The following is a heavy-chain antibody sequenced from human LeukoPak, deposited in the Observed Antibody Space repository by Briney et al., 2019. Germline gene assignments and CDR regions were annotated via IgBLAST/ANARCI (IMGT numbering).Heavy chain of an antibody. Sequence: SETLSLTCTVPGGSINTYYWSWIRQPPGKALECIGHIYYTGSTYYKPSLESRVTISVDTAKNQISLNLSSVTAADTAVYYCARYEEFSTGYSASSPRHYFDHWGQGTLVTVSS. CDR3: ARYEEFSTGYSASSPRHYFDH. J-gene: IGHJ4*02. CDR1: GGSINTYY. CDR2: IYYTGST. V-gene: IGHV4-59*01. D-gene: IGHD3/OR15-3a*01.